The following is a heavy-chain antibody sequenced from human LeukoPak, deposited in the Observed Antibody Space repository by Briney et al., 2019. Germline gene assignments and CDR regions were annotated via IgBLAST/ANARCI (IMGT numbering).Heavy chain of an antibody. CDR1: GGTFSSYA. CDR2: IIPIFGTA. D-gene: IGHD2-2*01. V-gene: IGHV1-69*05. Sequence: SVKVSCKASGGTFSSYAISWVRQAPGQGLEWMGGIIPIFGTANYAQKFQGRVTMTRDTSISTAYMELSGLRSDDTAVYYCARARYQLLFFFAYWGQGSLVTVSS. CDR3: ARARYQLLFFFAY. J-gene: IGHJ4*02.